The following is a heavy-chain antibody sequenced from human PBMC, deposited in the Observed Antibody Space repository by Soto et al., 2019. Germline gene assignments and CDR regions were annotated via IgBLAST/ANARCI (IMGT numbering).Heavy chain of an antibody. J-gene: IGHJ6*02. Sequence: SVKVSCKASGGTFSSYAISWVRQAPGQGLEWMGGIIPIFGTANYAQKFQGRVTITADVSTRTAYMELSSLRSEDTAVYYCAGNSVDTGMVTPQRPYYSYGMDVWGQGTTETVSS. D-gene: IGHD5-18*01. CDR3: AGNSVDTGMVTPQRPYYSYGMDV. CDR2: IIPIFGTA. V-gene: IGHV1-69*13. CDR1: GGTFSSYA.